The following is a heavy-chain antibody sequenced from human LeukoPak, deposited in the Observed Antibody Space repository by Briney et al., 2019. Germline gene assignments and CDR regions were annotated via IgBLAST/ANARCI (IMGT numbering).Heavy chain of an antibody. V-gene: IGHV4-59*08. CDR3: ARQMFDSSGYFPLDY. D-gene: IGHD3-22*01. CDR2: IYYSGST. CDR1: GGSISSYY. Sequence: PSETLSLTCTVSGGSISSYYWSWIRQPPGKGLEWIGYIYYSGSTNYNPSLKSRVTISVDTSKNQFSLKLSSVTAADTAVYYCARQMFDSSGYFPLDYWGQGTLVTVSS. J-gene: IGHJ4*02.